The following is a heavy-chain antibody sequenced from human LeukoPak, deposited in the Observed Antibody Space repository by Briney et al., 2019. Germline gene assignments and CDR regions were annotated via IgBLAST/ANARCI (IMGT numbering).Heavy chain of an antibody. Sequence: SDPLSLTCTVCGGFISSYYWSWIRQPPGKGLEWIGYIYYSGSTNYNPPPKNRVTISVDTSKNQFSLKLSSVTAADTAVYYCARGEREPPDYWGQGTLVTVSS. CDR1: GGFISSYY. CDR3: ARGEREPPDY. CDR2: IYYSGST. D-gene: IGHD2-21*01. V-gene: IGHV4-59*07. J-gene: IGHJ4*02.